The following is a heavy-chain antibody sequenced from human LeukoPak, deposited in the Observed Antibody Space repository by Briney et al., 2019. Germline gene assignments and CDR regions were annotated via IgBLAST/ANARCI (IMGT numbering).Heavy chain of an antibody. Sequence: PGGSLRLSCAASGFTFSSYSMNWVRQAPGKGLEWVSSISSSSSYIYYADSVKGRFTISRDNAKNSLYLQMNSLRAEDTAVYYCARDEIVVVPAAIQYYYYYYMDVWGKGTTVTVSS. CDR2: ISSSSSYI. CDR3: ARDEIVVVPAAIQYYYYYYMDV. CDR1: GFTFSSYS. D-gene: IGHD2-2*01. V-gene: IGHV3-21*01. J-gene: IGHJ6*03.